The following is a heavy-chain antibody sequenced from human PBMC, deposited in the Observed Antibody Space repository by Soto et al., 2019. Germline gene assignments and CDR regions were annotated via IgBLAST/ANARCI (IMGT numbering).Heavy chain of an antibody. CDR2: ISAYNGNT. CDR3: ARVGKEITGPPAFDY. J-gene: IGHJ4*02. V-gene: IGHV1-18*01. CDR1: GYTFTSYG. Sequence: ASAKVTCKASGYTFTSYGISWVRQAPGQGLEWMGWISAYNGNTNYAQKLQGRVTMTTDTSTSTAYMELRSLRSDDTAVYYCARVGKEITGPPAFDYWGQGTLVTVSS. D-gene: IGHD1-20*01.